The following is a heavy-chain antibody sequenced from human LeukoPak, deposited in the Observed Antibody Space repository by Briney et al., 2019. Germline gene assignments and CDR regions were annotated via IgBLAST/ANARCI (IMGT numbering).Heavy chain of an antibody. Sequence: PGGSLRLSCAASGFTFGDYWMSWVRQAPGKGLEWVSAISGSGGSTYYADSVKGRFTISRDNSKNTLYLQMNSLRAEDTAVYYCARGPSGYHNTGGQGTLVTVSS. D-gene: IGHD5-12*01. CDR2: ISGSGGST. CDR1: GFTFGDYW. J-gene: IGHJ4*02. CDR3: ARGPSGYHNT. V-gene: IGHV3-23*01.